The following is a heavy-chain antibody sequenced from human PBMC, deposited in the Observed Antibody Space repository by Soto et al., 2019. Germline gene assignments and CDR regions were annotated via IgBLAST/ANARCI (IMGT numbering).Heavy chain of an antibody. Sequence: PSETLSLTCTVCGGSNSSYYWSWIRQPPGKGQEWIGYIYYSGSTNYNPSLKSRVSISVDTSKNQFALKLSSVTSADTAVYYCARRYGASFDYWGQGTLVTVSS. J-gene: IGHJ4*02. CDR1: GGSNSSYY. V-gene: IGHV4-59*01. CDR3: ARRYGASFDY. CDR2: IYYSGST. D-gene: IGHD4-17*01.